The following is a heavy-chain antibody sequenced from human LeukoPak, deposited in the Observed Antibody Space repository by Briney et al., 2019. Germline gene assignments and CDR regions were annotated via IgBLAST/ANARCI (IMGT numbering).Heavy chain of an antibody. Sequence: GETLRLSCAASGFTFNNYDMHWVRQATGKGLEWVAAIATEGDTYYTDSVKVRFTISRENGKNSLFLQMDSLRAGDSAVYYCARSFHCSGGRCYLDFLLWGQGTLVTAS. J-gene: IGHJ1*01. CDR3: ARSFHCSGGRCYLDFLL. V-gene: IGHV3-13*01. CDR1: GFTFNNYD. D-gene: IGHD2-15*01. CDR2: IATEGDT.